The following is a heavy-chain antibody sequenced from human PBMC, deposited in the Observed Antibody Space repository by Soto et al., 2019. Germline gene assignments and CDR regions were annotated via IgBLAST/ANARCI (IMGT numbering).Heavy chain of an antibody. V-gene: IGHV1-69*02. Sequence: QVQLVQSGAEVKKPGSSVKVSCKASGGTFSSYTISWVRQAPGQGLEWKGRISPILGIENYAQKLQGRVTITADKSTSTAYMELSSLRSEDTAVYYCARRLRVVVARGGFDIWGKGTMVTVSS. CDR1: GGTFSSYT. CDR2: ISPILGIE. D-gene: IGHD2-15*01. CDR3: ARRLRVVVARGGFDI. J-gene: IGHJ3*02.